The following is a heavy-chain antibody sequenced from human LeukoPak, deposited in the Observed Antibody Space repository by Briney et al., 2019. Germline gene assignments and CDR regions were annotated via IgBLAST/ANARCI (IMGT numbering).Heavy chain of an antibody. CDR1: GFTFSTYA. Sequence: GRSLRLSCAASGFTFSTYAMHWVRQAPGKGLEWVAVISSDGSNKYYADSVKGRFTMSRDNSKNTLYLQMNSLRVEDTAIYYCAKDIGIAVRAFDYWGQGTLVTVSS. J-gene: IGHJ4*02. CDR2: ISSDGSNK. CDR3: AKDIGIAVRAFDY. V-gene: IGHV3-30-3*01. D-gene: IGHD6-6*01.